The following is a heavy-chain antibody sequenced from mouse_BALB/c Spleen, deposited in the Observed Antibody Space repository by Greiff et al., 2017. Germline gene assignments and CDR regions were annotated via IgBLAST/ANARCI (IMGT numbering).Heavy chain of an antibody. Sequence: QVHVKQSGAELAKPGASVKMSCKASGYTFTSYWMHWVKQRPGQGLEWIGYINPSTGYTEYNQKFKDKATLTADKSSSTAYMQLSSLTSEDSAVYYCARRGDGYYFDVWGAGTTVTVSS. CDR3: ARRGDGYYFDV. J-gene: IGHJ1*01. V-gene: IGHV1-7*01. D-gene: IGHD2-3*01. CDR2: INPSTGYT. CDR1: GYTFTSYW.